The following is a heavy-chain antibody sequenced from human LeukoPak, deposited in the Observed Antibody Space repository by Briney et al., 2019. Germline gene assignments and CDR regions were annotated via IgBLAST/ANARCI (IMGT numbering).Heavy chain of an antibody. CDR1: GGTFSSYA. CDR2: IIPIFGTA. Sequence: SVNVSCKASGGTFSSYAISWVRQAPGQGLEWVGGIIPIFGTANYAQKFQGRVTITADESTSTAYMELSSLRSEDTAVYYCARKVGYYGSGRKNWFDPWGQGTLVTVSS. V-gene: IGHV1-69*13. J-gene: IGHJ5*02. D-gene: IGHD3-10*01. CDR3: ARKVGYYGSGRKNWFDP.